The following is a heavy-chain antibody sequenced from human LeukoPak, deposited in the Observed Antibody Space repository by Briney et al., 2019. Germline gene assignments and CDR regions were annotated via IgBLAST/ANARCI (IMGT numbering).Heavy chain of an antibody. D-gene: IGHD5-24*01. V-gene: IGHV4-34*01. J-gene: IGHJ4*02. CDR2: INHSGST. CDR1: GGSFSGYY. Sequence: PSETLSLTCAVYGGSFSGYYWSWIRQPPGKGLEWIGEINHSGSTNYNPSLKSRVTISVDTSENQFSLKLSSVTAADTAVYYCAREGMATRTFDYWGQGTLVTVSS. CDR3: AREGMATRTFDY.